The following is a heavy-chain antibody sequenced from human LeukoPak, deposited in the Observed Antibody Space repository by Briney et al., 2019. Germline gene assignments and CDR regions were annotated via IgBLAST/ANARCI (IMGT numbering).Heavy chain of an antibody. CDR1: GYSFTSYW. V-gene: IGHV5-51*01. CDR2: IYPGDSDT. CDR3: ARHGSYYYGSGSLDYNWFDP. Sequence: GESLKISCKGSGYSFTSYWIGWVRQMPGKGLEWMGIIYPGDSDTRYSPSFQGQVTISADKSISTAYLQWSSLKASDTAMYYCARHGSYYYGSGSLDYNWFDPWGQGTLVTVSS. J-gene: IGHJ5*02. D-gene: IGHD3-10*01.